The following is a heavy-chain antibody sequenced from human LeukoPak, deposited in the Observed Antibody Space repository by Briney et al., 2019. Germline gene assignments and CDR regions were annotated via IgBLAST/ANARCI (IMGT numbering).Heavy chain of an antibody. CDR2: INPSGGST. V-gene: IGHV1-46*01. Sequence: ASGKVSCKASGYTFTSYYMHWVRQAPGQGLEWMGIINPSGGSTSYAQKFQGRVTMTRDTSTSTVYMELSSLRSEDTAVYYCAREDGIAVAGTGGYFDYWGQGTLVTVSS. CDR1: GYTFTSYY. J-gene: IGHJ4*02. CDR3: AREDGIAVAGTGGYFDY. D-gene: IGHD6-19*01.